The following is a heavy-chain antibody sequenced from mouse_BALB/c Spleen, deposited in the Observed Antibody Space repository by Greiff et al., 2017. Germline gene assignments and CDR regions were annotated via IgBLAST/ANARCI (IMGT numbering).Heavy chain of an antibody. CDR1: GYTFSSYW. V-gene: IGHV1-9*01. CDR3: ARRGDHYYGYGAMDY. CDR2: ILPGSGST. J-gene: IGHJ4*01. D-gene: IGHD1-2*01. Sequence: QVQLQQSGAELVRPGASVKISCKATGYTFSSYWIEWVKQRPGHGLEWIGEILPGSGSTNYNEKFKGKATFTADTSSNTAYMQLSSLTSEDSAVYYCARRGDHYYGYGAMDYWGQGTSVTVSS.